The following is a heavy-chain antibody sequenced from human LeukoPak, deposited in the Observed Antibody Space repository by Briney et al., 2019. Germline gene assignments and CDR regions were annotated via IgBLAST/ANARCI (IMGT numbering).Heavy chain of an antibody. CDR2: ISSSSSTI. CDR1: GFTFSSYS. V-gene: IGHV3-48*04. J-gene: IGHJ4*02. Sequence: GGSLRLSCAASGFTFSSYSMNWVRQAPGKGLEWVSYISSSSSTIYYADSVKGRFTISRDNAKNSLYLQMNSLRAEDTAVYYCARDRSPGFGELLSHYWGQGTLVTVSS. CDR3: ARDRSPGFGELLSHY. D-gene: IGHD3-10*01.